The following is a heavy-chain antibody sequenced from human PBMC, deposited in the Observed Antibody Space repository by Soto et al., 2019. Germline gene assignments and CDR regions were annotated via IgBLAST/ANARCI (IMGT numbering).Heavy chain of an antibody. V-gene: IGHV1-69*02. Sequence: GASVKVSCKASGGTFSSYTISWVRQAPGQGLEWMGRIIPILGIANYAQKFQGRVTITADESTSTAYMELSSLRSEDTAVYYCARVRPYDFWSGFDTINWFDPWGQGTLVTVSS. D-gene: IGHD3-3*01. J-gene: IGHJ5*02. CDR3: ARVRPYDFWSGFDTINWFDP. CDR2: IIPILGIA. CDR1: GGTFSSYT.